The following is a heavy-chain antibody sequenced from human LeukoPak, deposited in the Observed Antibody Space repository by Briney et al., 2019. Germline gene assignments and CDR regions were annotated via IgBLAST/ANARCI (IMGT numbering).Heavy chain of an antibody. J-gene: IGHJ4*02. CDR3: AKRKGSGNQERTFDY. Sequence: PGGSLRLSCAASGFTFSSYALSWVRQAPGKELEWVSGIGTNGGSTYYADSVKGRLTISRDNSKNTLYLQMNSLRADDTAVYYCAKRKGSGNQERTFDYWGQGTLVTISS. V-gene: IGHV3-23*01. D-gene: IGHD1-14*01. CDR2: IGTNGGST. CDR1: GFTFSSYA.